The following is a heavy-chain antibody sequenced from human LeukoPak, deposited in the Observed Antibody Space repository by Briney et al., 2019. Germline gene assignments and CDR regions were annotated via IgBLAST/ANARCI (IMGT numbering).Heavy chain of an antibody. Sequence: RAGGSLRLSCAASGFTFSSNVMSWVRQAPGKGLEWVSTISVSGGSTYYADSVKGRFTISRDTSKNTLYLQMNSLRAEDTAVYYCAKTGQLDYWGQGILVTVSS. D-gene: IGHD2-2*01. CDR2: ISVSGGST. CDR3: AKTGQLDY. V-gene: IGHV3-23*01. J-gene: IGHJ4*02. CDR1: GFTFSSNV.